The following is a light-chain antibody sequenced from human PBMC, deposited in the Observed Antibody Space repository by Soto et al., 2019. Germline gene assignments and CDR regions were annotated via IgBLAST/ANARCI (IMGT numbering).Light chain of an antibody. CDR3: SSYTSGTTLYV. CDR2: ASS. Sequence: QSVLTHPASVSGSPGQSITISCTVTSRDVGSYNYVSWYQHHPGKAPRLIIYASSNRPSGVSHRFSGSRSGNTASLTISGLQAEDEADYYCSSYTSGTTLYVFGTGTKVTVL. CDR1: SRDVGSYNY. J-gene: IGLJ1*01. V-gene: IGLV2-14*01.